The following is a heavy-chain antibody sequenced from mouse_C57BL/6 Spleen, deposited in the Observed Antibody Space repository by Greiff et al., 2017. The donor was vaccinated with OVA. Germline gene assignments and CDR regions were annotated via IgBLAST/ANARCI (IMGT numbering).Heavy chain of an antibody. D-gene: IGHD2-4*01. Sequence: QVQLKQPGAELVKPGASVKLSCKASGYTFTSYWMHWVKQRPGQGLEWIGMIHPNSGSTNYNEKFKSKATLTVDKSSSTAYMQLSSLTSEGSAVYYCAREGIYDYDGGFAYWGQGTLVTVSA. CDR2: IHPNSGST. V-gene: IGHV1-64*01. J-gene: IGHJ3*01. CDR1: GYTFTSYW. CDR3: AREGIYDYDGGFAY.